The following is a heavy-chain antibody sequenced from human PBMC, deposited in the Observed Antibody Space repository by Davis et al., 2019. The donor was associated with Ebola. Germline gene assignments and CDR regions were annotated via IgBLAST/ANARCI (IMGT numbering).Heavy chain of an antibody. CDR3: TVGGIGGMGDY. CDR1: GYTFTSYA. D-gene: IGHD1-26*01. Sequence: AASVKVSCKASGYTFTSYAMHWVRQAPGQRLEWMGWINAGNGNTKYSQKFQGRVTITRETSTSTAYMELRSLRSEDTAVYYCTVGGIGGMGDYWGQGTLVTVSS. V-gene: IGHV1-3*01. CDR2: INAGNGNT. J-gene: IGHJ4*02.